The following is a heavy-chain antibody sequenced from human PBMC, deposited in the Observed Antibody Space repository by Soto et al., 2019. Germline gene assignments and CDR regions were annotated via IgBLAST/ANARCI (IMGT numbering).Heavy chain of an antibody. D-gene: IGHD4-17*01. Sequence: PGGSLRLSCAASGFTLSRHGMHWVRQAPGKGLEWVAVISYDGSNKYYADSVKGRFTISRDNSKNTLYLQMNSLRAEDTAVFYCATDLLDYAEYAGYYSAMDVWGQGTTVPVSS. J-gene: IGHJ6*02. CDR2: ISYDGSNK. CDR3: ATDLLDYAEYAGYYSAMDV. CDR1: GFTLSRHG. V-gene: IGHV3-30*03.